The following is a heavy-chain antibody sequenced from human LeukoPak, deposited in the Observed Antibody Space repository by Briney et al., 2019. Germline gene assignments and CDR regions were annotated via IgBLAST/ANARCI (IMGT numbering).Heavy chain of an antibody. Sequence: SVKVSCKASGGTFSSYAISWVRQAPGQGLEWMGGIIPIFGTANYAQKFQGRVTITADESTSTAYMELSSLRSEDTAVYYCSRGVVVTAIDAFDIWGQGTMVTVSS. V-gene: IGHV1-69*13. CDR1: GGTFSSYA. CDR2: IIPIFGTA. CDR3: SRGVVVTAIDAFDI. D-gene: IGHD2-21*02. J-gene: IGHJ3*02.